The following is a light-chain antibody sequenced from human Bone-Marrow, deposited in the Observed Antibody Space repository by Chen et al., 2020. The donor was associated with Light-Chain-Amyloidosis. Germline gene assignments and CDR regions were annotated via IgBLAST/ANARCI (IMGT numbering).Light chain of an antibody. J-gene: IGKJ2*01. Sequence: DIVMTQSPDSLAVSLGERATINCKSSQSVLYSSNNKNYLAWYQQKPGQPPKLLIYWASTRESGVPDRFSGSGSGTDFTLTISSLQAEDVAVYYCQHRYTFGQGIKLEIK. CDR3: QHRYT. V-gene: IGKV4-1*01. CDR2: WAS. CDR1: QSVLYSSNNKNY.